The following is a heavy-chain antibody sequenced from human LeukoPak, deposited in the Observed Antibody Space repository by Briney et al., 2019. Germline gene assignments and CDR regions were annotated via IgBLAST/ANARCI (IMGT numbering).Heavy chain of an antibody. CDR1: GFTFSNYY. J-gene: IGHJ6*02. V-gene: IGHV3-11*01. CDR2: ISSSGSTI. CDR3: ARDDPYDFWSGLQLLDV. D-gene: IGHD3-3*01. Sequence: GGSLRLSCAASGFTFSNYYMSWIRQAPGKGLEWVSCISSSGSTIYYADSVKGRFTISRDNAKNSLYLQMNSLRAEDTAVYYCARDDPYDFWSGLQLLDVWGQGTTVTVSS.